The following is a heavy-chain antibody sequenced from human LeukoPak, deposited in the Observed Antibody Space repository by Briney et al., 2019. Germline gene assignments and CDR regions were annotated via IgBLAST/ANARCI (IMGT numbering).Heavy chain of an antibody. CDR2: LSNSGYIT. CDR3: AKKEGQQPGYWYFDL. J-gene: IGHJ2*01. V-gene: IGHV3-23*01. CDR1: GFSFSSYG. D-gene: IGHD6-13*01. Sequence: GGTLRLSCAASGFSFSSYGMTWVRQAPGKGLEWVSILSNSGYITYYADSVKGRFTISRDNSKNTLYLQMNSLRAEDTALYYCAKKEGQQPGYWYFDLWGRGTLVTVSS.